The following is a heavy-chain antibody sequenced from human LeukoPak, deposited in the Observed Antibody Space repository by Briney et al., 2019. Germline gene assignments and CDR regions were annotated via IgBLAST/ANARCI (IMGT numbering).Heavy chain of an antibody. CDR3: AREKYSGGYLLDY. D-gene: IGHD1-26*01. CDR1: GYTFTGYY. Sequence: APVKVSCKASGYTFTGYYLHWVRQAPGQGLEWMGWINPNSGGTSYAQKFQGRVTMTRDTSISTAYMELSSLRSDDTAVYYCAREKYSGGYLLDYWGQGTLVTVSS. V-gene: IGHV1-2*02. CDR2: INPNSGGT. J-gene: IGHJ4*02.